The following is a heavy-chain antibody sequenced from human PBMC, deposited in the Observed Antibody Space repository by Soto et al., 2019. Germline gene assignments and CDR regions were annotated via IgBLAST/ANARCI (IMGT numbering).Heavy chain of an antibody. D-gene: IGHD3-22*01. CDR1: GYTFTSYG. CDR3: ARDRYYYHSSGSRNRLSDY. Sequence: ASVKVSCKASGYTFTSYGISWVRQAPGQGLEWMGWISAYNGNTNYAQKLQGRVTMTTDTSTSTAYMELRSLRSDDTAVYYCARDRYYYHSSGSRNRLSDYWGQGTLVTVSS. V-gene: IGHV1-18*01. CDR2: ISAYNGNT. J-gene: IGHJ4*02.